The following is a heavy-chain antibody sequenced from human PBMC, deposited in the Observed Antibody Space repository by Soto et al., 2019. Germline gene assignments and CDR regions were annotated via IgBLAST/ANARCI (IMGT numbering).Heavy chain of an antibody. D-gene: IGHD3-16*01. Sequence: GGSLRLSCAASGFTFSSYAMHWVRQAPGKGLEWVAVISYDGSNKYYADSVKGRFTISRDNSKNTLYLQMNSLRAEDTAVYYCARGGIRFDYYYYGMDVWGQGTTVTVSS. CDR3: ARGGIRFDYYYYGMDV. CDR2: ISYDGSNK. V-gene: IGHV3-30-3*01. J-gene: IGHJ6*02. CDR1: GFTFSSYA.